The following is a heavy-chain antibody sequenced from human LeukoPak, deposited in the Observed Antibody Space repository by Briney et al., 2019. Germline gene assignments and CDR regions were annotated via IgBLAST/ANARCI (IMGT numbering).Heavy chain of an antibody. V-gene: IGHV7-4-1*02. CDR3: ARVSTYYDFWSVYYYYGMDV. D-gene: IGHD3-3*01. J-gene: IGHJ6*02. Sequence: ASVKVSCKASGYTFTSYAMNWVRQAPGQGLEWMGWINTNTGNPTYAQGFTGRFVFSLDTSVSTAYLQISSLMAEDTAVYYCARVSTYYDFWSVYYYYGMDVWGQGTTVTVSS. CDR1: GYTFTSYA. CDR2: INTNTGNP.